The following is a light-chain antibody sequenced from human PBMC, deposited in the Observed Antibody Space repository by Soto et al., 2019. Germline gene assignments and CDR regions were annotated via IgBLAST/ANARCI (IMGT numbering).Light chain of an antibody. Sequence: EIVLTQSPGTLSLSPGERATLSCRASHSVSSSYLAWYQQKPGQAPRLLIYGASSRATGIPARFSGSGSGTEFTLTISSLQSEDFVVYYCQQYNNWPRTFGQGTKVEIK. CDR3: QQYNNWPRT. CDR2: GAS. J-gene: IGKJ1*01. CDR1: HSVSSSY. V-gene: IGKV3-15*01.